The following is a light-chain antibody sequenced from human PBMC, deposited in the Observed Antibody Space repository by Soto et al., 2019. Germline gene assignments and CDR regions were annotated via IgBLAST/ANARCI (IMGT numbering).Light chain of an antibody. V-gene: IGLV2-14*01. CDR3: SSYTSSSTLVV. J-gene: IGLJ1*01. CDR2: EVS. CDR1: SSDVGGYNY. Sequence: QSALTQPASVSGSPGQSITISCTGTSSDVGGYNYVSWYQQHPGKAPKLMIYEVSNRPSGVSNRFSGSKSGNTTSVTISGLHAEDEADYYCSSYTSSSTLVVLGTGTNVTVL.